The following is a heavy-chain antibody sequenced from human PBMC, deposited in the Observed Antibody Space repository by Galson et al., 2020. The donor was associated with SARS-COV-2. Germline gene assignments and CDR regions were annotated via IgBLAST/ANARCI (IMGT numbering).Heavy chain of an antibody. V-gene: IGHV3-11*01. CDR3: ARGLTTVTRTYGMDV. CDR2: ISGSGTII. CDR1: GFTFSDYY. Sequence: GGSLRLSCAASGFTFSDYYINWIRQAPEKGLEWVSYISGSGTIIYFADSVKGRFTISRDNAKNSLYLQMNSLRAEDTAVYYCARGLTTVTRTYGMDVWGQGTTVTVSS. J-gene: IGHJ6*02. D-gene: IGHD4-17*01.